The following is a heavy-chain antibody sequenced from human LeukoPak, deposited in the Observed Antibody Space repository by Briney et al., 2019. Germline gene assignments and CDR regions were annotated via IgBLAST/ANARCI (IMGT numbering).Heavy chain of an antibody. V-gene: IGHV3-30-3*01. D-gene: IGHD3-10*01. CDR3: ARDPLTIVREPYDMGV. Sequence: PGGSLRLSCAASGFTFSSYAMHWVRQAPGKGLEWVAVISYDGSNKYYADSVKGRFTISRDNSKNTLYLQMNSLRAEDTAAYYCARDPLTIVREPYDMGVWGKGTTVTVSS. J-gene: IGHJ6*04. CDR1: GFTFSSYA. CDR2: ISYDGSNK.